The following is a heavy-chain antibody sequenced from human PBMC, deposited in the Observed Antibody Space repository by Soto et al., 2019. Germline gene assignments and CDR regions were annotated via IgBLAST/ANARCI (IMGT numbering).Heavy chain of an antibody. CDR1: GFSFSTYG. CDR3: AKVIRADSTSSNFYYYSGMDV. Sequence: PGGSLRLSCAASGFSFSTYGMHWVRQAPGKGLEWMAVISNDGSNKYYADSVKGRFTISRDNSKDTLFLQMNSLRGEDTAIYYCAKVIRADSTSSNFYYYSGMDVWGQGTTVTV. D-gene: IGHD6-6*01. J-gene: IGHJ6*02. V-gene: IGHV3-30*18. CDR2: ISNDGSNK.